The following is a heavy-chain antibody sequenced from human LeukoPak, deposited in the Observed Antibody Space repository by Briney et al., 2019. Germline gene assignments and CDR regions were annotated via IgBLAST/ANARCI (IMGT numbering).Heavy chain of an antibody. CDR3: ARQLYYYGSGSFFDY. J-gene: IGHJ4*02. V-gene: IGHV4-34*01. CDR1: GGSFSGYY. CDR2: INHSGST. D-gene: IGHD3-10*01. Sequence: SETLSLTCAVYGGSFSGYYWSWIRQPPGKGLEWIGEINHSGSTNYNPSLKSRVTISVDTSKNQFSLKLSSVTAADTAVYYCARQLYYYGSGSFFDYWGQGTLVTVSS.